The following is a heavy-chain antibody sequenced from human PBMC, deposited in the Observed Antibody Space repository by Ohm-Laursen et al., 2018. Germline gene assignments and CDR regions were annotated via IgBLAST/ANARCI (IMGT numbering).Heavy chain of an antibody. CDR1: GFSFNDYG. Sequence: SLRLSCAASGFSFNDYGMHWVRQAPGKGLEWVAVISYDGSNKYYADSVKGRFTISRDNSKNTLYLQMNSLRAEDTAVYYCAKDWWEVTNRGYYYYYGMDVWGQGTTVTVSS. CDR2: ISYDGSNK. V-gene: IGHV3-30*18. J-gene: IGHJ6*02. CDR3: AKDWWEVTNRGYYYYYGMDV. D-gene: IGHD1-26*01.